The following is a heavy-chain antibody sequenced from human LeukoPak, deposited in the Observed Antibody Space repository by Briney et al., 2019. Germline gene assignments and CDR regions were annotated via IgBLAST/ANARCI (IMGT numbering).Heavy chain of an antibody. D-gene: IGHD6-13*01. CDR3: ASHRIAAAGKGGWFDP. J-gene: IGHJ5*02. CDR2: INHSGST. CDR1: GGSFSGYY. Sequence: PSETLSLTCAVYGGSFSGYYWSWIRQPPGKGLEWIGEINHSGSTNYNPSLKSRVTISVDTSKNQFSLKLSSVTAADTAVYYCASHRIAAAGKGGWFDPWGQGTLVTVSS. V-gene: IGHV4-34*01.